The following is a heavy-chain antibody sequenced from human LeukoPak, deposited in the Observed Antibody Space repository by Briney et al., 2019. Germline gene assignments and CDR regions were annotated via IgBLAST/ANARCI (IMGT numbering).Heavy chain of an antibody. J-gene: IGHJ4*02. CDR2: INHSGST. Sequence: RPSETLSLTCTVSGGSISSYYWSWIRQPPGKGLEWIGEINHSGSTNYNPSLKSRVTMSVDTSKNQFSLKLSSVTAADTAVYYCARWRYSGSYYDYWGQGTLVTVSS. V-gene: IGHV4-34*01. CDR3: ARWRYSGSYYDY. D-gene: IGHD1-26*01. CDR1: GGSISSYY.